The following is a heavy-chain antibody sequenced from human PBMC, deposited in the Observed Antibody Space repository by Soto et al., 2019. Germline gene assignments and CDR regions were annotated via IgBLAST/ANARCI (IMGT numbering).Heavy chain of an antibody. CDR1: GGTFSSYA. J-gene: IGHJ3*02. V-gene: IGHV1-69*13. Sequence: SVKVSCKASGGTFSSYAISWVRQAPGQGLEWMGGIIPIFGTANYAQKFQGRVTITADESTSTAYMELRSLRSDDTAVYYCARDQKRVDTAPDAFDIWGQGTMVTVSS. CDR2: IIPIFGTA. CDR3: ARDQKRVDTAPDAFDI. D-gene: IGHD5-18*01.